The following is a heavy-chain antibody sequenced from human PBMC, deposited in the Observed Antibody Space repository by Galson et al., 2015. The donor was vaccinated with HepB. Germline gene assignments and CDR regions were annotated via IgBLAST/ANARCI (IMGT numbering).Heavy chain of an antibody. V-gene: IGHV1-18*01. D-gene: IGHD3-22*01. Sequence: SVKVSCKASGYTFTTSGILWVRQAPGQGLEWMGWISGYNDNANYAQKLQGRVTMTTDSSTSTAYMELSSLRSEDTAVYYCASRDSSGYKFDYWGQGTLVTVSS. CDR1: GYTFTTSG. J-gene: IGHJ4*02. CDR3: ASRDSSGYKFDY. CDR2: ISGYNDNA.